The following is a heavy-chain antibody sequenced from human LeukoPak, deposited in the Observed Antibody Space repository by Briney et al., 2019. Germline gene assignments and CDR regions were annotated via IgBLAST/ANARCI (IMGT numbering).Heavy chain of an antibody. J-gene: IGHJ4*02. D-gene: IGHD6-19*01. V-gene: IGHV3-23*01. Sequence: PGRSLRLSCTASGFTFGDYAMSWVRQAPGKGLEWVSAISGSGGSTYYADSVKGRFTISRDNSKNTLYLQMNSLRAEDTAVYYCARGEAVAGTRFDYWGPGTLVTVSS. CDR1: GFTFGDYA. CDR3: ARGEAVAGTRFDY. CDR2: ISGSGGST.